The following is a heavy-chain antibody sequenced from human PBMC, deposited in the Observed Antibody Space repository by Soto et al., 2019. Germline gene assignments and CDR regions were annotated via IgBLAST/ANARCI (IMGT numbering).Heavy chain of an antibody. CDR3: ARVSSSYSFDY. CDR1: GFTFSDHY. J-gene: IGHJ4*02. CDR2: SRNRANSYPT. V-gene: IGHV3-72*01. D-gene: IGHD2-8*01. Sequence: GGSLRLSCAVSGFTFSDHYMDWVRQAPGKGLEWVGRSRNRANSYPTEYAASVKGRFTISRDESKNSLYLQMNSLMTEDTAIYYCARVSSSYSFDYWGQGTLVTVSS.